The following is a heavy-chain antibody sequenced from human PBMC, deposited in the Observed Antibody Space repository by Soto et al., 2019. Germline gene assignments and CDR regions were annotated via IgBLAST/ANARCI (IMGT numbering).Heavy chain of an antibody. CDR3: ARSVGVTTLSYLDY. D-gene: IGHD1-26*01. J-gene: IGHJ4*02. Sequence: ASVKVSCKASAGTFSSYGISWVRQAPGQGLEWMGGIIPMFGTATHTQNFQGRLTITADESTTTAYMELSSLRSEDTVVYFCARSVGVTTLSYLDYWGQGTLVTVSS. V-gene: IGHV1-69*13. CDR2: IIPMFGTA. CDR1: AGTFSSYG.